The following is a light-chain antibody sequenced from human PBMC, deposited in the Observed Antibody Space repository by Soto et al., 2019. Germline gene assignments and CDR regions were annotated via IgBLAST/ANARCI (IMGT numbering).Light chain of an antibody. CDR1: QSVSSN. V-gene: IGKV3-15*01. CDR3: QQYNNWPGT. CDR2: GAS. Sequence: EIVMTQSPATLSLSPGEGATLSCRASQSVSSNLAWYQQQPGQAPRLLIYGASTRATGISARFSGSGFATQFTLTISSLQSEDFVVYYCQQYNNWPGTFGQGTKVEVK. J-gene: IGKJ1*01.